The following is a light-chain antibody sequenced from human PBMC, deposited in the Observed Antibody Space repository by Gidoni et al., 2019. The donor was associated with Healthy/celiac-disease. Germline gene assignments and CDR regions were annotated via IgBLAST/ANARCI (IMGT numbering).Light chain of an antibody. CDR2: KAS. Sequence: DIQMTQSPSTLSASVGDRVTITCRASQSTSSWLAWYQQKPGKDPKLLIYKASSLESGGTSRFSGSGSGTEFTLTISSMQTDDFATYYCQQYNSYSWTFGQGTKVEIK. J-gene: IGKJ1*01. CDR3: QQYNSYSWT. V-gene: IGKV1-5*03. CDR1: QSTSSW.